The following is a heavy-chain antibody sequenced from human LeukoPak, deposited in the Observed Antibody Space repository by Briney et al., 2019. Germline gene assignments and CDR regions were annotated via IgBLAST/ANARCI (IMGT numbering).Heavy chain of an antibody. D-gene: IGHD3-22*01. CDR2: IYYSGST. CDR3: ARHYYDGSGSFDY. Sequence: SETLSLTCTVSGGSISSYYWSWIRQPPGKGLEWIGYIYYSGSTNYNPSLKSRVTISVDTSKNQFSLKLSSVTAADTAVYYCARHYYDGSGSFDYWGQGTLVTVSS. CDR1: GGSISSYY. J-gene: IGHJ4*02. V-gene: IGHV4-59*08.